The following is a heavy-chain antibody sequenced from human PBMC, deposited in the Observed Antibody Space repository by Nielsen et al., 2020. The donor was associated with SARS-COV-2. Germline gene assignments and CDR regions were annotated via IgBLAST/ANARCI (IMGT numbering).Heavy chain of an antibody. CDR3: AKARGRGSYHSYYFDY. CDR2: ISYDGSNK. J-gene: IGHJ4*02. Sequence: GESLKISCAASGFTFSSYGMHWVRQAPGKGLEWVAVISYDGSNKYYADSVKGRFTISRDNSKNTLYLQMSSLKAEDMAVYYCAKARGRGSYHSYYFDYWGQGTLVTVSS. CDR1: GFTFSSYG. V-gene: IGHV3-30*18. D-gene: IGHD1-26*01.